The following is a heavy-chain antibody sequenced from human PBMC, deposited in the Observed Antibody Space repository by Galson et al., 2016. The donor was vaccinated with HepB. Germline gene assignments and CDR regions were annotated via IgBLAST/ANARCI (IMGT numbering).Heavy chain of an antibody. D-gene: IGHD1-1*01. J-gene: IGHJ4*02. CDR3: TRGALEPFDY. CDR1: GFMFSSYT. CDR2: ISSSSSAI. Sequence: SLRLSCAGSGFMFSSYTMNWVRQAPGKGLEWVSSISSSSSAIHYSDSVRGRFAISRDNAKNTLYLQMNSLRGEDTAVYFCTRGALEPFDYWGQGILVTVSS. V-gene: IGHV3-21*01.